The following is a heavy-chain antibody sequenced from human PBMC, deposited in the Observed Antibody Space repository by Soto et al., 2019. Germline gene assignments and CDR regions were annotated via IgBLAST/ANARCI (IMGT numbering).Heavy chain of an antibody. CDR1: GGTFSSYA. CDR2: IIPIFGTT. Sequence: QVQLVQSGAEVKKPGSSVKVSCKASGGTFSSYAISWVRQAPGQGLEWMGGIIPIFGTTNYVQKFQGRVTITADESTSTAYMELSSLRSEDTAVYYCASARGYSYGSQGHFDYWGQGTLVTVSS. D-gene: IGHD5-18*01. V-gene: IGHV1-69*01. CDR3: ASARGYSYGSQGHFDY. J-gene: IGHJ4*02.